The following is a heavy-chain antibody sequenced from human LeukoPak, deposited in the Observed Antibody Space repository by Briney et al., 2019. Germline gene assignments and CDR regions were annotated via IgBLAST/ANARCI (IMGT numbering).Heavy chain of an antibody. J-gene: IGHJ5*02. CDR3: ARGSRGTYAHNWFDP. Sequence: ASVKVSCKTSGYSFILYGISWVRQAPGQGPEWMGWISTSTGDTKYTQKFQGRVTLTTDTSTSTAYMELSSLRSEGTAVYYCARGSRGTYAHNWFDPWGQGTLVTVSS. D-gene: IGHD3-16*01. V-gene: IGHV1-18*01. CDR2: ISTSTGDT. CDR1: GYSFILYG.